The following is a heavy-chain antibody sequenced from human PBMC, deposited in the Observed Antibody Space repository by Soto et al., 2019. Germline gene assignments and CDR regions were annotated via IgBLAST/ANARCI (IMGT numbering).Heavy chain of an antibody. Sequence: GGSLRLSCAASGFSFGSYALSWVRQAPGKGLEWVSTISGSDGKTFYADSVKGRFSTSRDTSQSTLYLQMNSLRADDTAMYYCARWSYLDYWGQGTRVTVSS. CDR3: ARWSYLDY. J-gene: IGHJ4*02. V-gene: IGHV3-23*01. CDR2: ISGSDGKT. D-gene: IGHD3-3*01. CDR1: GFSFGSYA.